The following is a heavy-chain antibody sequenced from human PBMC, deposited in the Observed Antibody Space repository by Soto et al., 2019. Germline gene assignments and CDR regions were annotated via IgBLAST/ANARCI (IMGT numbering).Heavy chain of an antibody. CDR1: GFTVSNKY. CDR3: ARDNNVLRYFDWLTYYFDY. J-gene: IGHJ4*02. CDR2: ISSSSSYI. D-gene: IGHD3-9*01. Sequence: EVQLVESGGGLIQPGGSLRLSCAASGFTVSNKYMSWVRQAPGKGLEWVSSISSSSSYIYYADSVKGRFTISRDNAKNSLYLQMNSLRAEDTAVYYCARDNNVLRYFDWLTYYFDYWGQGTLVTVSS. V-gene: IGHV3-21*01.